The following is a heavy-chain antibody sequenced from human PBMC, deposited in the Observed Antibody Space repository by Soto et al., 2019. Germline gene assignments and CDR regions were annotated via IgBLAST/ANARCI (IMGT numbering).Heavy chain of an antibody. CDR1: GFTFSSYA. D-gene: IGHD3-10*01. CDR2: ISYDGSNK. CDR3: ARPYYYGSGSYAFDI. V-gene: IGHV3-30-3*01. J-gene: IGHJ3*02. Sequence: QVQLVESGGGVVQPGRSLRLSCAAAGFTFSSYAMHWVRQAPGKGLEWVAVISYDGSNKYYADSVKGRFTISRDNSKNTLYLQMNSLRAEDRAVYYCARPYYYGSGSYAFDIWGQGTMVTVSS.